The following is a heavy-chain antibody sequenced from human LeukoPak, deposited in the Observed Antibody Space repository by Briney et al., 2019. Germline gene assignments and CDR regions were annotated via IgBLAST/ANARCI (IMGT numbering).Heavy chain of an antibody. CDR3: ARDRVYVWGGYRPPDAFDI. Sequence: SETLSLTCTVSGGSISSYYWSWIRRPAGKGLEGSGRIFTSGSTNDNPSPKSRVTMSVDTSKNQFSLTLSSVTAADTAVYYCARDRVYVWGGYRPPDAFDIWGQGTMVTVSS. CDR2: IFTSGST. V-gene: IGHV4-4*07. CDR1: GGSISSYY. J-gene: IGHJ3*02. D-gene: IGHD3-16*02.